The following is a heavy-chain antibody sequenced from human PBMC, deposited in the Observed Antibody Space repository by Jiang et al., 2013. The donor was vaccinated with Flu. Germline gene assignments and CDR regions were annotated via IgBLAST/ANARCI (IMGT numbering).Heavy chain of an antibody. CDR3: AHIGEIEINSSWYREFDY. Sequence: KPTQTLTLTCTFSGFSLSTSGVGVGWIRQPPGKALEWLALIYWDDDKRYSPSLKSRLTITKDTSKNQVVLTMTNMDPVDTATYYCAHIGEIEINSSWYREFDYWGQGTLVTVSS. J-gene: IGHJ4*02. CDR2: IYWDDDK. V-gene: IGHV2-5*02. CDR1: GFSLSTSGVG. D-gene: IGHD6-13*01.